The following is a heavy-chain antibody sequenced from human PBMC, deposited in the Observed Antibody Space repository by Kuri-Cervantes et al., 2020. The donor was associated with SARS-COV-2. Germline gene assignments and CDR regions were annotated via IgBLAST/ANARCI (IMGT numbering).Heavy chain of an antibody. D-gene: IGHD1/OR15-1a*01. CDR2: IGTAGDT. Sequence: GESLKISCAAPGFIFSTYTMSWVRRAPGKGLEWVSAIGTAGDTYYPGSVKGRFTISRENAKNSLYLQMNSLRAGGTAVYYCARATTINNWNIGNYGMDVWGQGTTVTVSS. V-gene: IGHV3-13*01. J-gene: IGHJ6*02. CDR1: GFIFSTYT. CDR3: ARATTINNWNIGNYGMDV.